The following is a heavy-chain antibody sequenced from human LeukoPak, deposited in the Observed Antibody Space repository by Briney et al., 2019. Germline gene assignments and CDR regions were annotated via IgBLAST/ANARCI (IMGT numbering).Heavy chain of an antibody. Sequence: SETLSLTCTVFGGSISSYYWSWIRQPPGKGLEWIGYIYYSGSTNYNPSLKSRVTISVDTSKNQFSLKLSSVTAADTAVYYCARQFRYYYDSSGYAFDIWGQGTMVTVSS. J-gene: IGHJ3*02. V-gene: IGHV4-59*01. CDR3: ARQFRYYYDSSGYAFDI. CDR1: GGSISSYY. CDR2: IYYSGST. D-gene: IGHD3-22*01.